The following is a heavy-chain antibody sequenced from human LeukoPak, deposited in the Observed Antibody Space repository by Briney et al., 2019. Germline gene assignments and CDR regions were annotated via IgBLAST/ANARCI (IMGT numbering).Heavy chain of an antibody. Sequence: PGGSLRLSCAASRFTFSSYWMHWVRHAPGKGLVWVSRIDTGGSTTTYADSVKGRFTISRDNAKNTLYLQMNSLRAEDTAVYYCARTIGSKNAFDLWGQGTMVTVSS. V-gene: IGHV3-74*01. J-gene: IGHJ3*01. D-gene: IGHD1-26*01. CDR1: RFTFSSYW. CDR3: ARTIGSKNAFDL. CDR2: IDTGGSTT.